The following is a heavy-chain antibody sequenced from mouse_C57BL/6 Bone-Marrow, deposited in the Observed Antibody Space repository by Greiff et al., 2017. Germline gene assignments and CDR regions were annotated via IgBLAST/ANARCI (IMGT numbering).Heavy chain of an antibody. CDR1: GYTFTSYW. CDR3: ASSAYDYDWFAY. D-gene: IGHD2-4*01. Sequence: QVQLQQPGAELVKPGASVKLSCKASGYTFTSYWMHWVKQRPGRGLEWIGRIAPNRGGTKYNEKFKSKATLTVDKPSSTAYMQLSSLTPEDSAVYYCASSAYDYDWFAYWGQGTLVTVAA. CDR2: IAPNRGGT. V-gene: IGHV1-72*01. J-gene: IGHJ3*01.